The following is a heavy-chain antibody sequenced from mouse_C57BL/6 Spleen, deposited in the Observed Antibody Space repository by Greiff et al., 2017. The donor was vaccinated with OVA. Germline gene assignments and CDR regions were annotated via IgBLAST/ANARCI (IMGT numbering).Heavy chain of an antibody. V-gene: IGHV1-81*01. Sequence: VMLVESGAELARPGASVKLSCKASGYTFTSYGISWVKQRTGQGLEWIGEIYPRSGNTYYNEKFKGKATLTADKSSSTAYMELRSLTSEDSAVYFCARSYDPSTAYWGQGTLVTVSA. D-gene: IGHD2-3*01. J-gene: IGHJ3*01. CDR3: ARSYDPSTAY. CDR1: GYTFTSYG. CDR2: IYPRSGNT.